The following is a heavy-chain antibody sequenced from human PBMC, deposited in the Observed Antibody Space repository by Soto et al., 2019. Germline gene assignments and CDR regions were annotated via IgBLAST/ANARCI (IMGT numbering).Heavy chain of an antibody. CDR2: INAGNGNT. D-gene: IGHD5-18*01. V-gene: IGHV1-3*01. Sequence: GASVKVSCKASGYTFTSYAMHWVRQAPGQRLEWMGWINAGNGNTKYSQKFQGRVTMTRDTSTSTVYMELSSLRSEDTAVYYCARDLSPDTAMVPYNGMDVWGQGTTVTVSS. CDR3: ARDLSPDTAMVPYNGMDV. J-gene: IGHJ6*02. CDR1: GYTFTSYA.